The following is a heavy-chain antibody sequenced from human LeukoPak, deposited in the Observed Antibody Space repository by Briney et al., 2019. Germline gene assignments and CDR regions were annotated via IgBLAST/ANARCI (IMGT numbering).Heavy chain of an antibody. CDR2: INHSGST. CDR3: ARGHVVVVVAATRRNWFDP. V-gene: IGHV4-34*01. Sequence: SSETLSLTXAVYGGSFSGYYWSWIRQPPGKGLEWIGEINHSGSTNDNPSLKRRVTISVDTSKNQFSLKLSSVTAADTAVYYCARGHVVVVVAATRRNWFDPWGQGTLVTVSS. D-gene: IGHD2-15*01. J-gene: IGHJ5*02. CDR1: GGSFSGYY.